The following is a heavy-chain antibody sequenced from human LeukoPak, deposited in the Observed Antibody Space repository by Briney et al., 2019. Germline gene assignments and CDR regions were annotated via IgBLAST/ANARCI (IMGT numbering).Heavy chain of an antibody. Sequence: PGGSLRLSCAASGFTVSSNYMHWVRQAPGKGLEWVAVISYDGSNKYYADSVKGRFTISRDNSKNTLYLQMNSLRAEDTAVYYCAKKKSPGGYYYGMDVWGQGTTVTVSS. D-gene: IGHD4-23*01. CDR1: GFTVSSNY. CDR3: AKKKSPGGYYYGMDV. CDR2: ISYDGSNK. V-gene: IGHV3-30*18. J-gene: IGHJ6*02.